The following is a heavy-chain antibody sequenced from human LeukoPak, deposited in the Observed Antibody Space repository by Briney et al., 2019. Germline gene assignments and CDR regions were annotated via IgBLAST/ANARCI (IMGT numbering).Heavy chain of an antibody. CDR3: AQDERTFGGVIV. D-gene: IGHD3-16*02. Sequence: GGSLRLSCAASGFTLSDYYMSWIRQAPGKGLEWVSYISSSSSYTNYADSVKGRFTISRDNAKNSLYLQMNSLRAEDTAVYYCAQDERTFGGVIVWGQGTLVTVSS. V-gene: IGHV3-11*06. CDR1: GFTLSDYY. J-gene: IGHJ4*02. CDR2: ISSSSSYT.